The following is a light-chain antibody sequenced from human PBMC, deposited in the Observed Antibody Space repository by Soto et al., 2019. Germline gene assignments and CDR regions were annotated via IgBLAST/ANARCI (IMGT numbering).Light chain of an antibody. CDR3: QQSYSAAYT. CDR2: STS. CDR1: QNINRY. Sequence: IPMTQSPSSLSASVGDTVTITCRASQNINRYLDWYQQTQGKAPNLLIYSTSTLQRGVPPRFSGSGSGTDFTLTISGLRPEDFATYYCQQSYSAAYTFGQGTKLEMK. J-gene: IGKJ2*01. V-gene: IGKV1-39*01.